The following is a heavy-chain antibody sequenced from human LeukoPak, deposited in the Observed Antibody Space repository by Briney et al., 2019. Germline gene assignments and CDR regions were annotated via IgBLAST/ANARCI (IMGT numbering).Heavy chain of an antibody. V-gene: IGHV1-2*02. D-gene: IGHD1-26*01. Sequence: ASVKVSCKAFGDTFTDYHVHWVRQAPGLGAQGLEWMGWVTPSSGWRRYSQKFQGRVAMTSDTSTSTVYMELTSLTSDDTGIYFCATIGLSGSYWDFAQWGQGTLVTVSS. CDR3: ATIGLSGSYWDFAQ. J-gene: IGHJ4*02. CDR2: VTPSSGWR. CDR1: GDTFTDYH.